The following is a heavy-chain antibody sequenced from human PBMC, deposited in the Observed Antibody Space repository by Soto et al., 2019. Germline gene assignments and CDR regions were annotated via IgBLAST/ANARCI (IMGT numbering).Heavy chain of an antibody. D-gene: IGHD2-15*01. CDR2: IYPGDFDT. CDR1: W. V-gene: IGHV5-51*01. J-gene: IGHJ5*02. Sequence: WIAGALQMTVKGLEWMGIIYPGDFDTRYSPSFEGEVTISADKSISTAYLQWNSLKTSDTAMYYCARGYWGSSRCEYWQRFDPWGQGTLVTVSS. CDR3: ARGYWGSSRCEYWQRFDP.